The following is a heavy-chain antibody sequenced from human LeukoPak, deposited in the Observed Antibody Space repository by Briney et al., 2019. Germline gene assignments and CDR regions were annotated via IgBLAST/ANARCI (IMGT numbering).Heavy chain of an antibody. Sequence: ASVKVSCKASGYTFTSYGISWVRQAPGQGLEWMGWISAYNGNTNYAQKLQGRVTMTTDTSTSTAYMELRSLRSEDTAVYYCARPRYGEGSFQHWGQGTLVTVSS. D-gene: IGHD4-17*01. J-gene: IGHJ1*01. CDR1: GYTFTSYG. V-gene: IGHV1-18*01. CDR3: ARPRYGEGSFQH. CDR2: ISAYNGNT.